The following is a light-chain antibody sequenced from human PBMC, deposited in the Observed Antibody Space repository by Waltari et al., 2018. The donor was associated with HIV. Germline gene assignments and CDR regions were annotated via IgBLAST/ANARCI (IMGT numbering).Light chain of an antibody. Sequence: QSVLTQPPSVSAAPGQKVTFSCSGSTSNIGDNYLSWYRQLPGTAPKLLIYENNKRPSGIPDRFSGSKSGTSATLGITGLQTGDEADYYCGTWDSNLSAWVFGGGTKLTVL. CDR3: GTWDSNLSAWV. CDR2: ENN. CDR1: TSNIGDNY. V-gene: IGLV1-51*02. J-gene: IGLJ3*02.